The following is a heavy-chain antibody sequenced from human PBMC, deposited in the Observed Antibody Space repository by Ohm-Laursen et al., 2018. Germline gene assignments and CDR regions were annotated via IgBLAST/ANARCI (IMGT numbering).Heavy chain of an antibody. V-gene: IGHV4-39*01. Sequence: GTLSLTCTVSGGSISSYYWSRIRQPPGKGLEWIGSIYYSGSTYYNPSLKSRVTISVDTSKNQFSLKLSSVTAADTAVYYCARLRAQPSDYFDYWGQGTLVTVSS. CDR3: ARLRAQPSDYFDY. D-gene: IGHD2-2*01. CDR2: IYYSGST. J-gene: IGHJ4*02. CDR1: GGSISSYY.